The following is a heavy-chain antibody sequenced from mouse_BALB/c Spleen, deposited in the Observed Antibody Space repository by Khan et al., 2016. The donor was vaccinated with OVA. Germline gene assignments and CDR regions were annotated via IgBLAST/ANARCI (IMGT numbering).Heavy chain of an antibody. V-gene: IGHV3-2*02. CDR2: ISYSGST. D-gene: IGHD1-2*01. CDR3: ARTARIKY. Sequence: EVQLVETGPGLVKPSQSLSLTCTVTGYSITSGYGRNWIRQFPGNQLEWMGYISYSGSTNYNPSLKSRISITRDTSKNQFFLQLNSVTTEDTATYYCARTARIKYWGQGTTLTVSS. J-gene: IGHJ2*01. CDR1: GYSITSGYG.